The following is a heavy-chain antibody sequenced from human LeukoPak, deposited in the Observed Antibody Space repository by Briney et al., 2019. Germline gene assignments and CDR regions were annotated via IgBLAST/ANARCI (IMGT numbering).Heavy chain of an antibody. D-gene: IGHD4-17*01. CDR1: GFTFSTYW. V-gene: IGHV3-74*01. CDR2: INSDGTST. J-gene: IGHJ4*02. CDR3: AREYGDYDFDY. Sequence: GGSLRLSCVASGFTFSTYWMHWVRQAPGKGLVWVSRINSDGTSTSYADSVKGRFTISRDNAKNTLFLHVNSLRAEDTALCYCAREYGDYDFDYWGQGTLVTVSS.